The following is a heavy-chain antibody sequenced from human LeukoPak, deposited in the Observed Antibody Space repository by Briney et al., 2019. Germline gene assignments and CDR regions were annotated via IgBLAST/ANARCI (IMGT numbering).Heavy chain of an antibody. V-gene: IGHV1-2*02. Sequence: GASVKVSCKASGYTFTGYYIHWVRQAPGQGLEWMGWINPNSGDTNYAKKFQGRVTVTRDTSINTRYMELSRLRSDDTAVYYCARENDSGYISPLDYWGQGTLVTVSS. CDR2: INPNSGDT. CDR3: ARENDSGYISPLDY. J-gene: IGHJ4*02. CDR1: GYTFTGYY. D-gene: IGHD5-18*01.